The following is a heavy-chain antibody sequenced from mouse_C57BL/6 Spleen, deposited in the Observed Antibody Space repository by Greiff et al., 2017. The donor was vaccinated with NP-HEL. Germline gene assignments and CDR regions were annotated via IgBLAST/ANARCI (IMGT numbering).Heavy chain of an antibody. Sequence: EVQVVESGGGLVKPGGSLKLSCAASGFTFSDYGMHWVRQAPEKGLEWVAYISSGSSTIYYADTVKGRFTISRDNAKNTLFLQMTSLRSEDTAMYYCAREGTSTLYYARDYWGQGTSVTVSS. CDR1: GFTFSDYG. J-gene: IGHJ4*01. CDR3: AREGTSTLYYARDY. CDR2: ISSGSSTI. D-gene: IGHD3-3*01. V-gene: IGHV5-17*01.